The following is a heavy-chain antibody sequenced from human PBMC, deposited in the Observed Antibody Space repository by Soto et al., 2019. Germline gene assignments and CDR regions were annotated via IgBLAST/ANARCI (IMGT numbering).Heavy chain of an antibody. D-gene: IGHD2-2*01. CDR3: ASGGTFSRVPLY. J-gene: IGHJ4*02. CDR2: IDYSGST. V-gene: IGHV4-59*01. CDR1: GASISKSY. Sequence: PSETLSLTCTVSGASISKSYWSWIRQPPGKRLEWIGYIDYSGSTNYNPSLKSRVTISVDSSKNQFSLKLTSVTAADTAVYYCASGGTFSRVPLYFGQGTLVTVSS.